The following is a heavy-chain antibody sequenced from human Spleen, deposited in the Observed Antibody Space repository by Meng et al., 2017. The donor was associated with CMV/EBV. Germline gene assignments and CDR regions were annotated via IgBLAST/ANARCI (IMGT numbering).Heavy chain of an antibody. D-gene: IGHD5-18*01. CDR2: ISGYNGNT. Sequence: ASVKVSCKTSGYTFTSYGISWVRQAPGQGLEWMGWISGYNGNTNYAQKLQGRVTMTTDTSTSTAYMELRSLRSDDTAVYYCARDSDTAMVIGWFDPWGQGTLVTVSS. V-gene: IGHV1-18*01. CDR1: GYTFTSYG. J-gene: IGHJ5*02. CDR3: ARDSDTAMVIGWFDP.